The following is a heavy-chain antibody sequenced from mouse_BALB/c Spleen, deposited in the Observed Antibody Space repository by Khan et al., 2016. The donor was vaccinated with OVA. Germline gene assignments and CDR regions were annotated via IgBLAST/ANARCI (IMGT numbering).Heavy chain of an antibody. V-gene: IGHV1-87*01. CDR2: IYPGDGDT. D-gene: IGHD2-14*01. Sequence: VELVESGAELARPGASVKLSCKSSGYTFTSYWLQWIKQRPGQGLEWIGTIYPGDGDTRYTQKFKDKATLTADKSSNTAYMQLSNLASEDSAVYYCASYRYDYFDYWGQGTTLTGSS. CDR1: GYTFTSYW. CDR3: ASYRYDYFDY. J-gene: IGHJ2*01.